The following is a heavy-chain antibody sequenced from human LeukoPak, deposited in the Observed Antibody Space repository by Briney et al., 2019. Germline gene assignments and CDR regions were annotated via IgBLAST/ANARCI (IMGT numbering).Heavy chain of an antibody. CDR2: TYSGGST. J-gene: IGHJ4*02. CDR1: GFTVSSNY. CDR3: ARLVYSYGCNCFDY. Sequence: GGSLRLSCAASGFTVSSNYMSWVRQAPGKGLEWVSVTYSGGSTYYADSVKGRFTISRDNSKNTLYLQMNSLRAEDTAVYYCARLVYSYGCNCFDYWGQGTLVTVSS. V-gene: IGHV3-53*01. D-gene: IGHD5-18*01.